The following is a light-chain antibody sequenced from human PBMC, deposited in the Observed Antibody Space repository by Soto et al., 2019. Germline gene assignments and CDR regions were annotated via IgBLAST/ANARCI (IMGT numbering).Light chain of an antibody. J-gene: IGLJ1*01. Sequence: QSALTQPASVSGSPGQSITISCTGTSSDVGGYDYVSWYQQHPGKAPKLMIYEVHNRPSGVSNRFSGSKSGSTASLTISGLQAEDEADYYCSSHRNTSTVYVFGTGTKVTVL. CDR2: EVH. V-gene: IGLV2-14*01. CDR1: SSDVGGYDY. CDR3: SSHRNTSTVYV.